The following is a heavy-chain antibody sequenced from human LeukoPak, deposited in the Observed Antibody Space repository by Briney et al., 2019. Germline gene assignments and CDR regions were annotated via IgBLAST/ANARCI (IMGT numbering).Heavy chain of an antibody. CDR3: ARDPVDVRFLEWFPNWFDP. CDR2: INSDGSST. D-gene: IGHD3-3*01. V-gene: IGHV3-74*01. J-gene: IGHJ5*02. Sequence: SGGSLRLSCAASGFTFSSYWMHWVRQAPGKGLVWVSRINSDGSSTSYADSVKGRFTISRDNAKNTLYLQMNSLRAEDTAVYYCARDPVDVRFLEWFPNWFDPWGQGTLVTVSS. CDR1: GFTFSSYW.